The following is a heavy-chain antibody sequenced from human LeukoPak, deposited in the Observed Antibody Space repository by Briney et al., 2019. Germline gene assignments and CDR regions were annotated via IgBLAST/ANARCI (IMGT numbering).Heavy chain of an antibody. V-gene: IGHV4-59*01. Sequence: RXXPXXXXEWIGYIYYSGSTNYNPSLKSRVTISVDTSKNQFSLKQSSVTAADTAVYYCARAKFFDSRFDYWGQGTLVTVSS. CDR3: ARAKFFDSRFDY. J-gene: IGHJ4*02. D-gene: IGHD3-22*01. CDR2: IYYSGST.